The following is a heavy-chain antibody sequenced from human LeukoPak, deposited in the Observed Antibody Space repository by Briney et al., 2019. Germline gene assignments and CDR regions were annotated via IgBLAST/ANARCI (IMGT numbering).Heavy chain of an antibody. CDR3: AVESYYYDSSGYYYGWFDP. J-gene: IGHJ5*02. CDR1: GFTFSDYY. CDR2: ISSSGSTI. Sequence: PGGSLRLSCAASGFTFSDYYMSWIRQAPGKGLEWVSYISSSGSTIYYADSVKGRFTISRDNAKNSLYLQMNSLRAEDTAVYYCAVESYYYDSSGYYYGWFDPWGQGTLVTVSS. D-gene: IGHD3-22*01. V-gene: IGHV3-11*01.